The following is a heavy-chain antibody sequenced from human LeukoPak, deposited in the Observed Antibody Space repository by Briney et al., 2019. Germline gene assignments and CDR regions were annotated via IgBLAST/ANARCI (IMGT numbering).Heavy chain of an antibody. CDR1: GGSISSHY. D-gene: IGHD6-19*01. Sequence: KPSETLSLTCTVSGGSISSHYWSWIRQPPGKGLEWIANWRYDGSPNYTPSLESRATISLDTSKNQFSLRLTSVTAADTAVYYCVVTQKWLAFDYWGQGILVTVSS. CDR3: VVTQKWLAFDY. CDR2: WRYDGSP. J-gene: IGHJ4*02. V-gene: IGHV4-59*08.